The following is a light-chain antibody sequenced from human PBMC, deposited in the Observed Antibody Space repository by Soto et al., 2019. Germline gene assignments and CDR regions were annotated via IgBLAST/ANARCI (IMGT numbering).Light chain of an antibody. CDR3: CSYAGNSLWG. J-gene: IGLJ3*02. CDR2: DVS. CDR1: SSDVGGYNY. Sequence: QYPLTQPRSVSGSPGQSVTISCTGTSSDVGGYNYVSWYQQHPGKAPKLVIYDVSKRPSGVPDRFSGSKSGNTASLTISGLQAEDEADYYCCSYAGNSLWGFGGGTKLTVL. V-gene: IGLV2-11*01.